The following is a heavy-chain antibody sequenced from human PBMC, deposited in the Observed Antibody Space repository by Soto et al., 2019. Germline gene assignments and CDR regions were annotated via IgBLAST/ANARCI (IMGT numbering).Heavy chain of an antibody. CDR2: IIPIFGTA. CDR1: GGTFSSYA. CDR3: ARGSDIVVPPGAFDY. D-gene: IGHD2-2*01. J-gene: IGHJ4*02. V-gene: IGHV1-69*13. Sequence: SVKVTCKASGGTFSSYAISWVRQAPGQGLEWMGGIIPIFGTANCAQKFQGRVTITADESTSTAYMELSSLRSEDTAVYYCARGSDIVVPPGAFDYWGQGTLVTVSS.